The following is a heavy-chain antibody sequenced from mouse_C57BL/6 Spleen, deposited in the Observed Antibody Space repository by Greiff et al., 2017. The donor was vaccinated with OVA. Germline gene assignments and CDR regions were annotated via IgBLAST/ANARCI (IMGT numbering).Heavy chain of an antibody. CDR1: GYTFTDYN. CDR2: INPNNGGT. CDR3: VYGYDAGWYFDV. V-gene: IGHV1-22*01. J-gene: IGHJ1*03. Sequence: VQLQQSGPELVKPGASVKMSCKASGYTFTDYNMHWVKQSHGKSLEWIGYINPNNGGTSYNQKFKGKATLTVNKSSSTAYMELRSLTSEDSAVYYCVYGYDAGWYFDVWGTGTTVTVSS. D-gene: IGHD2-2*01.